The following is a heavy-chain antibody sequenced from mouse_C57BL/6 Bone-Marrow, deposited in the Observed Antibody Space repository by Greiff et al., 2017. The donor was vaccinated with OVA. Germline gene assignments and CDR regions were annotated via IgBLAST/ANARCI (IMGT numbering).Heavy chain of an antibody. J-gene: IGHJ1*03. D-gene: IGHD1-1*01. CDR3: ARGGYYGSSPYWYFDV. CDR1: GYTFTSYW. CDR2: IDPSDSET. V-gene: IGHV1-52*01. Sequence: VQLQQSGAELVRPGSSVKLSCKASGYTFTSYWMHWVKQRPIQGLEWIGNIDPSDSETHYNQKFKDKATLTVDKSSSTAYMQLSSLTSEDSAVYYCARGGYYGSSPYWYFDVWGTGTTVTVSS.